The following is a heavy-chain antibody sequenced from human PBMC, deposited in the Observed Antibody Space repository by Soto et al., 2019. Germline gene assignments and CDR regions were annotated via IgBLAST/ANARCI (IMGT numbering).Heavy chain of an antibody. V-gene: IGHV3-30*18. CDR3: AKEMTTVTTGLGENWFDP. CDR1: GFTFSSYG. J-gene: IGHJ5*02. D-gene: IGHD4-17*01. Sequence: QVQLVESGGGVVQPGRSLRLSCAASGFTFSSYGMHWVRQAPGKGLEWVAVISYDGSNKYYADYVKGRFTISRDNSKNTLYLQMNSLRAEDTAVYYCAKEMTTVTTGLGENWFDPWGQGTLVTVSS. CDR2: ISYDGSNK.